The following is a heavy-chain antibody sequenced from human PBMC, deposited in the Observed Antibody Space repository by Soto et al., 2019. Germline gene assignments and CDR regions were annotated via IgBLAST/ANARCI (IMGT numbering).Heavy chain of an antibody. D-gene: IGHD6-19*01. V-gene: IGHV4-59*01. CDR2: IYYSGST. CDR3: ARGGPVAGTRDYFDY. CDR1: GGSISSYY. J-gene: IGHJ4*02. Sequence: SETLSLTCTVSGGSISSYYWSWIRQPPGKGLEWIGYIYYSGSTNYNPSLKSRVTISVDTSKNQFSLKLSSVTAADTAVYYCARGGPVAGTRDYFDYWGQGTLVTVSS.